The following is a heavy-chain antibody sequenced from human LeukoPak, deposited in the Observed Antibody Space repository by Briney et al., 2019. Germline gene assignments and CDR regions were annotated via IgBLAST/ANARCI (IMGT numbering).Heavy chain of an antibody. CDR2: IYYSGST. CDR3: ARARDYYGSGSYYLDY. CDR1: GGSISSYY. Sequence: SETLSLTCTVSGGSISSYYWSWIRQPPGKGLEWIGYIYYSGSTNYNPSLKSRVTISVDTSKNQFSLKLSSVTAADTAVYYCARARDYYGSGSYYLDYWGQGTLVTVSS. D-gene: IGHD3-10*01. J-gene: IGHJ4*02. V-gene: IGHV4-59*01.